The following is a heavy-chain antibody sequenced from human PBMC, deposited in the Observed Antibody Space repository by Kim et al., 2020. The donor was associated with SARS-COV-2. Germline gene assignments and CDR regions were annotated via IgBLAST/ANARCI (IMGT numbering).Heavy chain of an antibody. J-gene: IGHJ6*02. V-gene: IGHV5-10-1*01. CDR3: ARHSGPPSPYYGLDV. CDR2: IDPGDSYT. Sequence: GESLKISCKVSGYRFALYWIAWVRQAPGKGPEFLGRIDPGDSYTIYKSSFRGHVNISADKSTSTVYLQWNSLKASDTGTYYCARHSGPPSPYYGLDVWGQGTTVIVS. D-gene: IGHD2-15*01. CDR1: GYRFALYW.